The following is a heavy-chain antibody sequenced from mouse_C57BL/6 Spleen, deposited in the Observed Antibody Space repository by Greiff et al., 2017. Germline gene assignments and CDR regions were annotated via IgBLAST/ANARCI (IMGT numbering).Heavy chain of an antibody. Sequence: EVQLQQSGPELVKPGASVKISCKASGYSFTDYNMNWVKQSNGKSLEWIGVINPNYGTTSYNQKFKGKATLTVDQSSSTAYMQLNSLTSEDSAVYYCAGGLLGGYYYAMDYWGQGTSVTVSS. J-gene: IGHJ4*01. CDR3: AGGLLGGYYYAMDY. CDR2: INPNYGTT. V-gene: IGHV1-39*01. CDR1: GYSFTDYN. D-gene: IGHD2-3*01.